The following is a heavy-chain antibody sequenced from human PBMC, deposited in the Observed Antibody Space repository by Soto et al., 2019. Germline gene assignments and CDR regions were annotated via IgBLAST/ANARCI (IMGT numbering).Heavy chain of an antibody. CDR1: GGSFSGYY. D-gene: IGHD6-13*01. V-gene: IGHV4-34*01. CDR2: INHSGST. Sequence: SETLSLTCAVYGGSFSGYYWGWIRQPPGEGLEWVGEINHSGSTNYNPSLKSRVTISVDTSKNQFSLKLSSVTAADTAVYYCASLWYSSSWPRKNYYYYYGMDVWGQGTTGTVSS. CDR3: ASLWYSSSWPRKNYYYYYGMDV. J-gene: IGHJ6*02.